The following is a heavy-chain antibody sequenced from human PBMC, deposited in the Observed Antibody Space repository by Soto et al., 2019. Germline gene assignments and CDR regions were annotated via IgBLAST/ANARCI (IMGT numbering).Heavy chain of an antibody. J-gene: IGHJ4*02. CDR1: GGSISSGGYY. V-gene: IGHV4-31*03. D-gene: IGHD6-25*01. CDR2: IYYSGST. CDR3: GRSFGVAAAAPFDY. Sequence: SETLSLTCTVSGGSISSGGYYWSWIRQHPGKGLEWIGYIYYSGSTYYNPSLKSRVTISVDTSKNQFSLKLSSVTAADTAVYYCGRSFGVAAAAPFDYGGQETRVTAPS.